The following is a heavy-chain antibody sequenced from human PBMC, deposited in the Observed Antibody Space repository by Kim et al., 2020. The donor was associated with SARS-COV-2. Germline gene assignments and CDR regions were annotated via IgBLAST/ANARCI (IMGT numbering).Heavy chain of an antibody. Sequence: ASVKVSCKASGYTFTSYYMHWVRQAPGQGLEWMGIINPSGGSTSYAQKFQGRVTMTRDTSTSTVYMELSSLRSEDTAVYYCARGGNNRGYSLHYYYYGMDVWGQGTTVTVSS. V-gene: IGHV1-46*01. J-gene: IGHJ6*02. CDR2: INPSGGST. D-gene: IGHD3-22*01. CDR1: GYTFTSYY. CDR3: ARGGNNRGYSLHYYYYGMDV.